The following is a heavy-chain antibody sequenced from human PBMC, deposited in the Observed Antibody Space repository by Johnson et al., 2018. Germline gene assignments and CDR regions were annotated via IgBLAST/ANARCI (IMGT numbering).Heavy chain of an antibody. Sequence: QVQLVESGGGVVQPGRSXRLSCAASGVTLSSYGMHWVRQAPGKGLEGVAVIWDEGSNKSYADPVKGRFTISRENSKNTLYLQMNSLRAEDTAVYYCAREGDGGFLVVPMDVWGQGTTVTVSS. CDR1: GVTLSSYG. CDR3: AREGDGGFLVVPMDV. D-gene: IGHD3-10*01. CDR2: IWDEGSNK. V-gene: IGHV3-33*01. J-gene: IGHJ6*02.